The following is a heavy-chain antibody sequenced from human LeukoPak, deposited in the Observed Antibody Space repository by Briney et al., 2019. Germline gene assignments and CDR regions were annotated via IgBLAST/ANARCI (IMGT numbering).Heavy chain of an antibody. Sequence: GGSLRLSCAASGFTSSSYSMNWVRQAPGKGLEWLSYISGSSSTIYYADSVKGRFTISRDNAKNSLYLQMNSLRAEDTAVYYCARGGGTYAYFDSWGQGTLVTVSS. CDR3: ARGGGTYAYFDS. J-gene: IGHJ4*02. CDR2: ISGSSSTI. V-gene: IGHV3-48*04. CDR1: GFTSSSYS. D-gene: IGHD1-26*01.